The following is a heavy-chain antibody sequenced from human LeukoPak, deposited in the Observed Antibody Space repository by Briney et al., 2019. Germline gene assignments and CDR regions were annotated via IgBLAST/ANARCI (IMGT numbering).Heavy chain of an antibody. CDR2: INHSGST. CDR1: GGSFSGYY. CDR3: AREANRSWYSSSLIDY. V-gene: IGHV4-34*01. J-gene: IGHJ4*02. D-gene: IGHD6-6*01. Sequence: SETLSLTCAVYGGSFSGYYWSWIRQPPGKGLEWIGEINHSGSTNYNPSLKSRVTISVDTSKNQFSLKLSSVTAAGTAVYYCAREANRSWYSSSLIDYWGQGTLVTVSS.